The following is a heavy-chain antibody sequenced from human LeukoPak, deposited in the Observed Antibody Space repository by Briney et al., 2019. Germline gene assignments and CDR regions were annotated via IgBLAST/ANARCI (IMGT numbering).Heavy chain of an antibody. V-gene: IGHV1-8*01. D-gene: IGHD5-18*01. CDR3: AWGKYSYGTAYYYYYYMDV. J-gene: IGHJ6*03. CDR1: GYTFTSYD. Sequence: ASVKVSCKASGYTFTSYDINWVRQATGQGLEGMGWINPNSCNTGFAQKFQGRVTITRNTSISTTYMELSSLKSEDTAVYYCAWGKYSYGTAYYYYYYMDVWGKGTTVTVSS. CDR2: INPNSCNT.